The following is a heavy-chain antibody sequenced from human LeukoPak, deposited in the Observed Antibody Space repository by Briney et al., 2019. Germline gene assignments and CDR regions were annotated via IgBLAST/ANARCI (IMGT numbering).Heavy chain of an antibody. V-gene: IGHV3-74*01. J-gene: IGHJ4*02. CDR1: GFTFSSYW. CDR2: INSDGSTT. CDR3: ARGTLYPYYFDY. D-gene: IGHD3-10*01. Sequence: GGSLGLSCAASGFTFSSYWVHWVRQAPGKGLVWVSRINSDGSTTSYADSVKGRFTISRDNAKNTLYLQMNSLRAEDTAVYYCARGTLYPYYFDYWGQGTLVTVSS.